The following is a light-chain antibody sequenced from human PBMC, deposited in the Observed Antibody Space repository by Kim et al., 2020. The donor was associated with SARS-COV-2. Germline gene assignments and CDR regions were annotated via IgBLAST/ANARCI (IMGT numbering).Light chain of an antibody. J-gene: IGKJ1*01. CDR2: GAS. CDR1: QVINNY. V-gene: IGKV1-27*01. Sequence: DIQMTQSPSSLSASVGDRVTITCRASQVINNYLAWYQQKPGKAPTVLIYGASTLHSGVPSRFSGSGSGTDFTLTISSVQPEDVGTYYCQKYDSAPWTFGHGTKVDIK. CDR3: QKYDSAPWT.